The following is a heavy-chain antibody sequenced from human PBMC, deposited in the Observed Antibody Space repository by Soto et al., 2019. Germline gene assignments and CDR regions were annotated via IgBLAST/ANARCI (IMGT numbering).Heavy chain of an antibody. CDR3: AKGSSAYYYDY. CDR2: ITFSGGTT. V-gene: IGHV3-23*01. J-gene: IGHJ4*02. CDR1: GFILSNYA. Sequence: EVQLLESGGGLVQPGGSLRLSGAASGFILSNYAMNWVRQAPGKGLEWVSAITFSGGTTYYADSVKGRFTISRDSSKNTLFLQMNGLRGEDTAVYYCAKGSSAYYYDYWGQGTLVTVSS. D-gene: IGHD3-22*01.